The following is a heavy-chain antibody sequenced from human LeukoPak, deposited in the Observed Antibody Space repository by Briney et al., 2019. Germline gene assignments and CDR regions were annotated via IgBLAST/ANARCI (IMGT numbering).Heavy chain of an antibody. CDR2: IYYSGST. D-gene: IGHD3-10*01. CDR1: GGSISSSSYY. V-gene: IGHV4-39*02. CDR3: AKERGSGSYYQYFDY. J-gene: IGHJ4*02. Sequence: SETLSLTCTVSGGSISSSSYYWGWIRQPPGRGLEWIGSIYYSGSTYYNPSLKSRVTISVDTSKNQFSLKLSSVTAADTAVYYCAKERGSGSYYQYFDYWGQGTLVTVSS.